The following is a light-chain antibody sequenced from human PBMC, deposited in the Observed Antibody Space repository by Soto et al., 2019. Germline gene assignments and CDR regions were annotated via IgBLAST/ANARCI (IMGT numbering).Light chain of an antibody. Sequence: QSEQRRPGTVSGSRGQSIPISYTGISSDVGGYDYVSWYQQHPGKAPKLMIYDVTNRPSGVSNRFSGSKSGNTASLTISGLQAEDEASYYCSSYTSSTSYVFGTGTKVTVL. CDR3: SSYTSSTSYV. J-gene: IGLJ1*01. V-gene: IGLV2-14*01. CDR1: SSDVGGYDY. CDR2: DVT.